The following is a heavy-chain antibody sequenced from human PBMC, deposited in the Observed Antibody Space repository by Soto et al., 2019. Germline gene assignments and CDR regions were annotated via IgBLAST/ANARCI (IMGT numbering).Heavy chain of an antibody. CDR1: GFTFSRYV. Sequence: GGSRRRSWAASGFTFSRYVMHGVGQAPGKGLEWVAVISYDGSNKYYADSVKGRFTISRDNSKNTLYLQMNSLRAEDTAVYYCAKSFYYDSSGYYPYYYYYYGMDVWGQGTTVTVSS. CDR3: AKSFYYDSSGYYPYYYYYYGMDV. CDR2: ISYDGSNK. V-gene: IGHV3-30*18. D-gene: IGHD3-22*01. J-gene: IGHJ6*02.